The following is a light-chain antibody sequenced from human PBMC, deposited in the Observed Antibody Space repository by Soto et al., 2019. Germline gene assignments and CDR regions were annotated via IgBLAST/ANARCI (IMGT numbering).Light chain of an antibody. CDR3: QQYNDWPRT. Sequence: EIVLTQSPGTLSLSPGERATLSCRASQSVRNSYLAWYQQKPGQAPRLLIYGASGRATGIPDRFSGSGSGTEFTLTISSLQSEDFAVYYCQQYNDWPRTFGQGTKVEIK. CDR2: GAS. J-gene: IGKJ1*01. V-gene: IGKV3-20*01. CDR1: QSVRNSY.